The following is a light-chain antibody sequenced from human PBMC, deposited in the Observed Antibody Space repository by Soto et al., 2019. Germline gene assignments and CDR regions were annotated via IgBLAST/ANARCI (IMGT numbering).Light chain of an antibody. CDR3: QQYNNWPPYT. J-gene: IGKJ2*01. Sequence: EIVMTQSPAPLSVSPGERVTLSCWASQSVSSNLAWYKQKPGQAPKLLIYGASTRATGIPARFSGSGSGTEFTLTISSLQSEAFAVYSCQQYNNWPPYTFGQGTKLEIK. CDR1: QSVSSN. CDR2: GAS. V-gene: IGKV3-15*01.